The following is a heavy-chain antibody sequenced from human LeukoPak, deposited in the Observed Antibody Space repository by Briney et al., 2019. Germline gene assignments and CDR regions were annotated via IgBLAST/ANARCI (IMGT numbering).Heavy chain of an antibody. Sequence: SETLSLTCAVYGGSFSGYYWSWIRQPPGKGLEWIGEINHSGSTNYNPSLKSRVTISVDTSENQFSLKLSSVTAADTAVYYCASRTQPSSSSPGDYWGQGTLVTVSS. D-gene: IGHD6-6*01. CDR2: INHSGST. CDR1: GGSFSGYY. V-gene: IGHV4-34*01. J-gene: IGHJ4*02. CDR3: ASRTQPSSSSPGDY.